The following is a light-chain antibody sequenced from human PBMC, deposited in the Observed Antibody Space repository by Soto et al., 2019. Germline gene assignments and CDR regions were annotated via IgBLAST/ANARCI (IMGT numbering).Light chain of an antibody. CDR2: ANS. CDR3: QSYDTSLSGSYV. V-gene: IGLV1-40*01. J-gene: IGLJ1*01. CDR1: TSNIGAGYD. Sequence: QSVLTQPPSVSGAPGQRVIVSCTGSTSNIGAGYDVHWYQQLPGTSPNLLIFANSNRPSGVPDRFSASRSGSSASLTITGLQAEDEADYYCQSYDTSLSGSYVFGSGTKVTVL.